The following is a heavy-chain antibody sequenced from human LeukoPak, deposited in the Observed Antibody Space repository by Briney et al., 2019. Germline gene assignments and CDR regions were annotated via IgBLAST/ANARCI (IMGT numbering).Heavy chain of an antibody. J-gene: IGHJ4*02. CDR2: IKQDGSEK. D-gene: IGHD2-2*01. Sequence: GGSLRLSCAASAFSLSDYWMNWVRQAPGKGLEWVASIKQDGSEKYYVDSVKGRFTISRDNAKNSLYLQMNTLRAEDTAVYYCLRDRGHSTYACWGQRTLVTVSS. V-gene: IGHV3-7*01. CDR1: AFSLSDYW. CDR3: LRDRGHSTYAC.